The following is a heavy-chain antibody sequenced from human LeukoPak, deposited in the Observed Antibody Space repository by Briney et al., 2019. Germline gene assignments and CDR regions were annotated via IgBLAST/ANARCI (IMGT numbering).Heavy chain of an antibody. D-gene: IGHD1-26*01. V-gene: IGHV4-4*02. CDR1: GGSITTTNW. CDR3: TRESGAFSPFGF. Sequence: SETLSLTCAVSGGSITTTNWWCWVRPPPGKGLEWIGEVHLSGATNYNPSLESRVSMSIDKSKNHLSLQVTSVTAADTAIYYCTRESGAFSPFGFWGQGTLLTVSS. J-gene: IGHJ4*02. CDR2: VHLSGAT.